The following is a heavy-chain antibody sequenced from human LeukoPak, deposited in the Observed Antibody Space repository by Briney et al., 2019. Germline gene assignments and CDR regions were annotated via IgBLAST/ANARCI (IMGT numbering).Heavy chain of an antibody. CDR2: INTNTGNP. D-gene: IGHD4-11*01. J-gene: IGHJ5*02. CDR3: ARGPPPTVLTTFGWFDP. V-gene: IGHV7-4-1*02. Sequence: ASVRVSCKASGYTFTSYAMNWVRQAPGQGLEWMGGINTNTGNPTYAQGFTGRFVFSLDTSVSTAYLQISGLKAEDTAVYYCARGPPPTVLTTFGWFDPWGQGTLVTVSS. CDR1: GYTFTSYA.